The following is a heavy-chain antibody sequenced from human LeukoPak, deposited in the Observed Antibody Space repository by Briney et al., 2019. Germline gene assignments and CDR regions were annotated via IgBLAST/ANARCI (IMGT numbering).Heavy chain of an antibody. Sequence: SETLSLTCTVSGGSISNYYWSWIRQPPGKGLEWIGYIYYSGSTNYNPSLKSRVTISVDTSKNQFSLKLSSVTAADTAVYYCARHFDRYSEGGYYYGMDVWGQGTTVTVSS. J-gene: IGHJ6*02. CDR1: GGSISNYY. CDR2: IYYSGST. V-gene: IGHV4-59*08. D-gene: IGHD3-9*01. CDR3: ARHFDRYSEGGYYYGMDV.